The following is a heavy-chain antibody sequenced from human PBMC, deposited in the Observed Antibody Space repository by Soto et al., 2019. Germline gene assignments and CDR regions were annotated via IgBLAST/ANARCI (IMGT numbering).Heavy chain of an antibody. CDR2: ISAYNGNT. J-gene: IGHJ3*02. D-gene: IGHD1-7*01. V-gene: IGHV1-18*01. CDR3: ARDRITGTTSAFDI. CDR1: GYTFTSYG. Sequence: GASVKVSCKASGYTFTSYGISWVRQAPGQGLEWMGWISAYNGNTNYAQKLQGRVTMTTDTSTSTAYMELRSLRSDDTAVYYYARDRITGTTSAFDIWGQGTMVTVSS.